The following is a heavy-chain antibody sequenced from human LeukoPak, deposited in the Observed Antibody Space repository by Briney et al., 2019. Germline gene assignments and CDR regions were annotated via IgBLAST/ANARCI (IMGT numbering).Heavy chain of an antibody. CDR1: GYSFTSYC. CDR2: IYPGDSGP. Sequence: GESLKIPCKGSGYSFTSYCIGWVRQMPGKGLEWMVSIYPGDSGPTYSPSFQGQVTISVDKSINTAYLQWSSLQASDTAMYYCGMSGDRVPLQDDVFDVWGQGTMVSVS. V-gene: IGHV5-51*01. J-gene: IGHJ3*01. CDR3: GMSGDRVPLQDDVFDV. D-gene: IGHD1-26*01.